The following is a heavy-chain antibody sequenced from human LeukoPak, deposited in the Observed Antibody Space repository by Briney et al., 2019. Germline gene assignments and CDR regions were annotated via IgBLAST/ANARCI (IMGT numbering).Heavy chain of an antibody. CDR3: ARARGATWAEYYYYGMDV. J-gene: IGHJ6*02. V-gene: IGHV1-18*01. D-gene: IGHD5-12*01. CDR1: GYTFTSYG. Sequence: GASVKVSCKASGYTFTSYGISWVRQAPGQGLEWMGWISAYNGNTNYAQKLQGRVTMTTDTSTSTAYMELRSLRSDDTAVYYCARARGATWAEYYYYGMDVWGQGTTVTVSS. CDR2: ISAYNGNT.